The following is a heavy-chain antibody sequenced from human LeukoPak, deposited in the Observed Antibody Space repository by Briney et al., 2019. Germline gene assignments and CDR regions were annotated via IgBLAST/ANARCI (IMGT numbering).Heavy chain of an antibody. V-gene: IGHV3-33*01. D-gene: IGHD3-16*01. Sequence: PGGSLRLSCAASGFIFSYYGMHWVRQAPGKGLEWVAVIWYDGSNRYYADSLKGRFTISRGNSKNTLYLQMNSLTADDTAVYYRARDPLGVLSYFDYWGQGTLVTVSS. CDR3: ARDPLGVLSYFDY. CDR1: GFIFSYYG. CDR2: IWYDGSNR. J-gene: IGHJ4*02.